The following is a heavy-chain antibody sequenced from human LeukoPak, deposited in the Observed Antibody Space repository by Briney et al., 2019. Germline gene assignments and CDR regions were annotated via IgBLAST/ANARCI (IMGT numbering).Heavy chain of an antibody. CDR1: GGSLSGYY. J-gene: IGHJ5*02. Sequence: PSETLSLTCAVYGGSLSGYYWSWIRQPPGKGLEWIGEINHSGSTNYNPSLKSRVTISVDTSKNQFSLKLSSVTAADTAVYYCARPRGSSGYYPWGQGTLVTVSS. CDR2: INHSGST. D-gene: IGHD3-22*01. V-gene: IGHV4-34*01. CDR3: ARPRGSSGYYP.